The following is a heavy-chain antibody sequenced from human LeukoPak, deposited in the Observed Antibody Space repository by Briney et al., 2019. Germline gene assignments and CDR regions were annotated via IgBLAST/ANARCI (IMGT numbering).Heavy chain of an antibody. CDR2: MNPNSGNT. Sequence: ASVKVSCKAPGDTFTSYDINWVRQATGQGVEWMGWMNPNSGNTGYAQKFQGRVTMTRNTSISTAYMELSSLRSEDTAVYYCARGIYGYITGTTRGFDPWGQGTLVTVSS. J-gene: IGHJ5*02. CDR3: ARGIYGYITGTTRGFDP. CDR1: GDTFTSYD. V-gene: IGHV1-8*01. D-gene: IGHD1-7*01.